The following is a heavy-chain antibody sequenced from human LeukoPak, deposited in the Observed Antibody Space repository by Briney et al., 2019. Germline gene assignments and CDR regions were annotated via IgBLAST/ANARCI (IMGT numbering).Heavy chain of an antibody. Sequence: ASVKVSCKASSYTFTSYAISRVRQAPGQGLEWMGWISAYNGNTNYAQKLQGRVTMTTDTSTSTAYMELRSLRSDDTAMYYCARGNYDILTGPRRTDAFDIWGQGTMVTVSS. CDR3: ARGNYDILTGPRRTDAFDI. D-gene: IGHD3-9*01. J-gene: IGHJ3*02. V-gene: IGHV1-18*01. CDR2: ISAYNGNT. CDR1: SYTFTSYA.